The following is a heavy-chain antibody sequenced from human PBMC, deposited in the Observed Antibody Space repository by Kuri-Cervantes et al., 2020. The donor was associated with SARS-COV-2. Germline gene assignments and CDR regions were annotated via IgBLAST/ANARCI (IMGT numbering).Heavy chain of an antibody. D-gene: IGHD3-10*01. CDR1: GFTFSSYS. Sequence: GGSLRLSCAASGFTFSSYSMNWVRQAPGKGLEWVSYISSSGSTIYYADSVKGRFTISRDNAKNSLYLQMNSLRAEDTAVYYCAREDYYGSGKRYYYYYMDVWGKGTTVTDSS. J-gene: IGHJ6*03. CDR3: AREDYYGSGKRYYYYYMDV. V-gene: IGHV3-48*04. CDR2: ISSSGSTI.